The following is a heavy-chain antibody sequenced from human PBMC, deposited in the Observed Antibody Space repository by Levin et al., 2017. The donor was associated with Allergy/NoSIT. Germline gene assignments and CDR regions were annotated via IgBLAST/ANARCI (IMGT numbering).Heavy chain of an antibody. CDR1: GVPFSSSH. Sequence: LSLTCAVSGVPFSSSHMNWIRQAPGKGLEWVSYISYTGIINYAGSVKGRFTTSRDNAKNSVILQMNSLRDEDTAVYYCARRGDSNGAFEYWGRGTLVTVSS. CDR3: ARRGDSNGAFEY. V-gene: IGHV3-69-1*02. CDR2: ISYTGII. D-gene: IGHD4-11*01. J-gene: IGHJ4*02.